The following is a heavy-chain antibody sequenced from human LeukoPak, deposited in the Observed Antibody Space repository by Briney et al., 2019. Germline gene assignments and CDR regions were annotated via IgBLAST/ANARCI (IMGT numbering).Heavy chain of an antibody. CDR2: ISQDGTTK. J-gene: IGHJ6*02. CDR1: GFTFSSYW. Sequence: GESLRLSCAASGFTFSSYWMHWVRQTPGKGLEWVASISQDGTTKPHVDSVEGRFTISRDNARNSLFLQMNSLTAEDSAVYYCAKDLYYYASDVWGQGTTVTVSS. CDR3: AKDLYYYASDV. V-gene: IGHV3-7*01.